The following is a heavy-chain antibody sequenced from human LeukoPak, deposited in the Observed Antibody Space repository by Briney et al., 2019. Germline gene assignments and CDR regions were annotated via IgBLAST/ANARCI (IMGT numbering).Heavy chain of an antibody. Sequence: PSETLSLTCAVSGGSISSGGYSWSWIRQPPGKGLEWIGYIYHSGSTYYSPSLKSRVTISVDRSKNQFSLKLSSVTAADTAVYYCAREGGDSSGYYNFYYWGQGTLVTVSS. J-gene: IGHJ4*02. V-gene: IGHV4-30-2*01. D-gene: IGHD3-22*01. CDR3: AREGGDSSGYYNFYY. CDR1: GGSISSGGYS. CDR2: IYHSGST.